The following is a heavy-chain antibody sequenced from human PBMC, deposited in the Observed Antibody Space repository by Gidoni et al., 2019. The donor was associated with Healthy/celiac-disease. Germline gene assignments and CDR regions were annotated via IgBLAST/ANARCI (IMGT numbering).Heavy chain of an antibody. J-gene: IGHJ5*02. D-gene: IGHD6-6*01. V-gene: IGHV3-53*01. CDR1: GFTVSSNY. CDR2: IYSGGST. Sequence: EVQLVEPGGGLIQPGGSLRLSCAASGFTVSSNYMSWVRQAPGKGLEWVSVIYSGGSTYYADSVKGRFTISRDNSKNTLYLQMNSLRAEDTAVYYCARQGYSSSWGTGWFDPWGQGTLVTVSS. CDR3: ARQGYSSSWGTGWFDP.